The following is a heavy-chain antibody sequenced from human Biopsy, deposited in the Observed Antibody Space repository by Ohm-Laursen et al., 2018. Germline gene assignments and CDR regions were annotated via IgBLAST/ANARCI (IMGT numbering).Heavy chain of an antibody. CDR2: FYYSGST. CDR3: ARARIKTSGVLIPETYYFDS. J-gene: IGHJ4*02. V-gene: IGHV4-59*01. CDR1: GDSISIYY. D-gene: IGHD3-3*01. Sequence: TLSLTWNVSGDSISIYYWSWIRQPPGKGLEWIGNFYYSGSTNYNPSLKSRITMSLDRSKSQVSLRMNSVTAADTAVYHCARARIKTSGVLIPETYYFDSWGQGTLVTVSS.